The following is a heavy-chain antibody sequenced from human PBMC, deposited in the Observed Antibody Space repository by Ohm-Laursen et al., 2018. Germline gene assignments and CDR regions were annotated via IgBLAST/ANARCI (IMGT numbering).Heavy chain of an antibody. J-gene: IGHJ4*02. V-gene: IGHV3-48*03. CDR1: GFTFSSYE. CDR2: ISSSGTTM. Sequence: GSLRLSCAASGFTFSSYEMNWVRLAPGKGLEWVSYISSSGTTMYYADSVKGRFTISRDNAKNSLYLQMNSLRAEDTAVYFCARDVDCWGQGTLVTVSS. CDR3: ARDVDC.